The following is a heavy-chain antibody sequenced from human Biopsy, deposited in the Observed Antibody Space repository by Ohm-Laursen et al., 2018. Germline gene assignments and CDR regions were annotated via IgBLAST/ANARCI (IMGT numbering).Heavy chain of an antibody. J-gene: IGHJ3*01. Sequence: SLRLSCAAPGFAFNLYEMNWVRQAPGKGMEWISYIYGGGSPVSYADSVKGRFTISRDNAQNSLYLHMNSLRAEYTAVYYCARLNSGTYDASDLWGQGTMVTVAS. CDR1: GFAFNLYE. D-gene: IGHD1-26*01. V-gene: IGHV3-48*03. CDR3: ARLNSGTYDASDL. CDR2: IYGGGSPV.